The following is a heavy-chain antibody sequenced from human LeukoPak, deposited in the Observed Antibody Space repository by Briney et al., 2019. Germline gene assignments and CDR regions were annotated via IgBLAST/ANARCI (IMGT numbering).Heavy chain of an antibody. CDR1: GYTFTGYY. CDR3: ARVDVPDHPRSGWSYYFDY. J-gene: IGHJ4*02. CDR2: INPNSGGT. V-gene: IGHV1-2*02. D-gene: IGHD6-25*01. Sequence: ASVKVSCKASGYTFTGYYMHWVRQAPGQGLEWMGWINPNSGGTNYAQKFQGRVTMTRDTSISTAYMELSRLRSDDTAVYYCARVDVPDHPRSGWSYYFDYWGQGTLVTVSS.